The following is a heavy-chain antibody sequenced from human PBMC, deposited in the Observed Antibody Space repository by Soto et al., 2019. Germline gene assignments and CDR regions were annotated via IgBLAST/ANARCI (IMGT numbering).Heavy chain of an antibody. CDR2: IYPANSDA. J-gene: IGHJ4*02. CDR3: AVWFYSDTSGYKGYYFDY. CDR1: GYSFTDYW. D-gene: IGHD3-22*01. V-gene: IGHV5-51*01. Sequence: GESLKISCKASGYSFTDYWIGWVRQMPGQGLEWMGIIYPANSDARYSPSFQGQVTISADKSISTAYLRWSSLKASDTAMYYCAVWFYSDTSGYKGYYFDYWGRGTL.